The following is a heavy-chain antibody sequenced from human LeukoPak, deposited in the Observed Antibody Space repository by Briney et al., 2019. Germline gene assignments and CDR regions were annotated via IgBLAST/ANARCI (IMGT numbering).Heavy chain of an antibody. CDR2: ISGSGGST. V-gene: IGHV3-23*01. CDR1: GSTFSSYA. D-gene: IGHD6-13*01. J-gene: IGHJ6*02. Sequence: GGSLRLSCAASGSTFSSYAMSWVRQAPGKGLEWVSAISGSGGSTYYADSVKGRFTISRDNSKNTLYLQMNSLRAEDTAVYYCAKVAAAGPDYYYGMDVWGQGTTVTVSS. CDR3: AKVAAAGPDYYYGMDV.